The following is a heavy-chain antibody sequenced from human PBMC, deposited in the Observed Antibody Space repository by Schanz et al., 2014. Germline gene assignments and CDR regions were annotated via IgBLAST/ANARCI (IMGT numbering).Heavy chain of an antibody. J-gene: IGHJ6*03. CDR1: GFTFSSYA. D-gene: IGHD2-2*01. CDR2: ISGSGGST. V-gene: IGHV3-23*01. Sequence: EVQLLESGGGLVQPGGSLRLSCAASGFTFSSYAMSWVRQAPGKGLEWVSAISGSGGSTYYADSVKGRFTISRDNSKNLLYLQMNSLRAEDTAVYYCARVKYCTITRCYRTETEGIYYMDVWGKGTTVTVSS. CDR3: ARVKYCTITRCYRTETEGIYYMDV.